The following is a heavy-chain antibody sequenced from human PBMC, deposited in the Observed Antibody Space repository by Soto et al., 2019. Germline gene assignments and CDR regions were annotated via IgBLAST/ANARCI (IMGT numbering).Heavy chain of an antibody. CDR1: GFTFRNAW. Sequence: GRPLRLPSAAHGFTFRNAWMTWVRQSPGKGLEWFGRIKSKTDGGTTDYAAPVKGRFTISRDDSKNTLYLQMNRLKTEDTAVYYCSTDYPRSLPGYWGQGTLVTVSS. CDR3: STDYPRSLPGY. J-gene: IGHJ4*02. CDR2: IKSKTDGGTT. V-gene: IGHV3-15*01.